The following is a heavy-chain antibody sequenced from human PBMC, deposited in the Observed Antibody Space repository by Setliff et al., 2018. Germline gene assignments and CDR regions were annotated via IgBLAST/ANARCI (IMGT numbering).Heavy chain of an antibody. J-gene: IGHJ4*02. V-gene: IGHV4-34*01. CDR1: GGSFSTYY. CDR2: IDHSRST. CDR3: ARGRDSDY. Sequence: SETLSLTCAVYGGSFSTYYCNWIRQPPGKGLEWIGEIDHSRSTNYNPSLKSRVTISVDKSKNQCSLRLSSVTAADTAVYYCARGRDSDYWGQGTLVTVSS.